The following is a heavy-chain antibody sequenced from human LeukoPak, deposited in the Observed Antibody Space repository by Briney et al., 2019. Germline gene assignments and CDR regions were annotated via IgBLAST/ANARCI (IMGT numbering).Heavy chain of an antibody. Sequence: SETLSLTCTVSGGSISSSGYYWGWIRQPPGKGLEWIASIYYSGSAYYNPSLKSRVTISVDTSKNQLSLKLSSVTAADTAVYYCARELGYCSSTSCYSYYYYYYMDVWGKGTTVTVSS. V-gene: IGHV4-39*02. D-gene: IGHD2-2*02. CDR3: ARELGYCSSTSCYSYYYYYYMDV. J-gene: IGHJ6*03. CDR2: IYYSGSA. CDR1: GGSISSSGYY.